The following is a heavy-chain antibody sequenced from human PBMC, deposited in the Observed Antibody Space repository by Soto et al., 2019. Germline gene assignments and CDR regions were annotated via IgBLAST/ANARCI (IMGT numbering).Heavy chain of an antibody. CDR3: ARDWDYHPDH. Sequence: SLRLSCAASGFTFSNYAVTWVRQAPGKGLEWVSTISGSGGSTYYADSVKGRFTISRDNSKNTLYLQMNSLRAEDTAVYYCARDWDYHPDHWGQGSLVTVAS. V-gene: IGHV3-23*01. CDR2: ISGSGGST. CDR1: GFTFSNYA. J-gene: IGHJ4*02. D-gene: IGHD3-16*01.